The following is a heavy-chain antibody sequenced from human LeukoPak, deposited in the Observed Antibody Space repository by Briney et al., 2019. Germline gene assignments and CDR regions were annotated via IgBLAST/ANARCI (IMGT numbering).Heavy chain of an antibody. Sequence: PGRSLRLSCAASGFTFSSHAMSWVRQAPGKGLEWVSAISGSGDNTYYADSVKGRFTISRDNSKNTLYLHMSSLRAEDTAVYYCATDLTSSGVFDYWGQGTLVTVSS. CDR3: ATDLTSSGVFDY. CDR2: ISGSGDNT. J-gene: IGHJ4*02. CDR1: GFTFSSHA. V-gene: IGHV3-23*01. D-gene: IGHD3-22*01.